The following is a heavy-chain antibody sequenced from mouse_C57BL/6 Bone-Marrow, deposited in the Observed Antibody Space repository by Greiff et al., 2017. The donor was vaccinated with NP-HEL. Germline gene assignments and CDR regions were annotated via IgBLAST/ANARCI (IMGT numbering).Heavy chain of an antibody. D-gene: IGHD1-1*01. CDR2: IWSGGST. J-gene: IGHJ4*01. V-gene: IGHV2-2*01. CDR1: GFSLTSYG. CDR3: ASTIFITTVVAYYYAMDY. Sequence: VQLQQSGPGLVQPSQSLSITCTFSGFSLTSYGVHWVRQSPGKGLEWLGVIWSGGSTDYNAAFISRLSISKDNSKSQVFFKMNSLQADDTAIYYCASTIFITTVVAYYYAMDYWGQGTSVTVSS.